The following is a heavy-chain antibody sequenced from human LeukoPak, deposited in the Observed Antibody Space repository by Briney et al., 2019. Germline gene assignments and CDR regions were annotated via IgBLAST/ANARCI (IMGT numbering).Heavy chain of an antibody. J-gene: IGHJ4*02. CDR1: GGSISSYY. CDR2: IYYSGST. D-gene: IGHD1-26*01. CDR3: ASRLSGSYPR. V-gene: IGHV4-59*08. Sequence: SETLSLTCTVSGGSISSYYWSWIRQPPGKGLEWIGYIYYSGSTNYNPSLRSRVTISVDTSKNQFSLKLSSVTAADTAVYYCASRLSGSYPRWGQEPWSPSPQ.